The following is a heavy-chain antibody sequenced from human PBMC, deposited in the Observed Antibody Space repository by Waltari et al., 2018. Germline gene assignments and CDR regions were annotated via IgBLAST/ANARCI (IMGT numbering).Heavy chain of an antibody. CDR3: VRALVDMATIESYGGDY. CDR1: GFPCRSHP. CDR2: INGMSETT. Sequence: EVQLLESGGGLVQPGGSLGLSCAASGFPCRSHPLSWVRQAPGKGLGWVSAINGMSETTHYADSVEGRFTISRDNSKNTLYLQLSSLRPDDTATYYCVRALVDMATIESYGGDYWGQGTLVTVSS. V-gene: IGHV3-23*01. D-gene: IGHD5-12*01. J-gene: IGHJ4*02.